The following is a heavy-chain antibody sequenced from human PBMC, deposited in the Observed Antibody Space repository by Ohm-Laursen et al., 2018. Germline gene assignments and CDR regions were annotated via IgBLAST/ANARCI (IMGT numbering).Heavy chain of an antibody. CDR3: ARGNGYYFDY. D-gene: IGHD2-8*01. Sequence: SLRLSCAASGFTFSSYAMSWVRQAPGKGLEWVAHIKQDGSEIYYVDSVKGRFTISRDSAKNSLYLQMNSLRAEDTAVYYCARGNGYYFDYWGQGTLVTVSS. CDR2: IKQDGSEI. J-gene: IGHJ4*02. CDR1: GFTFSSYA. V-gene: IGHV3-7*04.